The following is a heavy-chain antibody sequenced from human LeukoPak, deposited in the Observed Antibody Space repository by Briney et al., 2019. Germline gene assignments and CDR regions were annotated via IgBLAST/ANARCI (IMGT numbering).Heavy chain of an antibody. V-gene: IGHV1-8*01. CDR2: MNPNSGST. D-gene: IGHD3-16*02. CDR3: ASGVMITFGGVIAVDAFDI. CDR1: GYTFTSYD. Sequence: ASVKVSCKASGYTFTSYDINWVRQATGQGLEWMGWMNPNSGSTGYAQKFQGRVTMTRNTSISTAYMELSSLRSEDTAVYYCASGVMITFGGVIAVDAFDIWGQGTMVTVSS. J-gene: IGHJ3*02.